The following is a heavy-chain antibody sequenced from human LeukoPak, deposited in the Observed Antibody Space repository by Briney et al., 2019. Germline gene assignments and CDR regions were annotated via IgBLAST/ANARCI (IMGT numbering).Heavy chain of an antibody. V-gene: IGHV4-59*01. J-gene: IGHJ4*02. D-gene: IGHD2-2*01. CDR3: ARDVGYCSSTSCYRAGGY. CDR2: IYYGGST. CDR1: GGSISSYY. Sequence: SETLSLTCTVSGGSISSYYWSWIRQPPGKGLEWIGYIYYGGSTNYNPSLKSRVTISVDTSKNQFSLKLSSVTAADTAVYYCARDVGYCSSTSCYRAGGYWGQGTLVTVSS.